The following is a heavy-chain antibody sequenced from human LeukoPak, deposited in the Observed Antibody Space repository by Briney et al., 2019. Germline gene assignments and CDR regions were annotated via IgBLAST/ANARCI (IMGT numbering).Heavy chain of an antibody. CDR1: GYTFTSYD. CDR3: ARLSTLGYCSGGSCDNYYYYYGMDV. V-gene: IGHV1-69*13. J-gene: IGHJ6*04. D-gene: IGHD2-15*01. Sequence: GASVKVSCKASGYTFTSYDINWVRQAPGQGLEWMGGIIPIFGTANYAQKFQGRVTITADESTSTAYMELSSLRSEDTAVYYCARLSTLGYCSGGSCDNYYYYYGMDVWGKGTTVTVSS. CDR2: IIPIFGTA.